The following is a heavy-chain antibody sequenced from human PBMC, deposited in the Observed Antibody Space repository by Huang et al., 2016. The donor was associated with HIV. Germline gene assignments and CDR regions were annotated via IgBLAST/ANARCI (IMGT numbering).Heavy chain of an antibody. CDR3: ARGPRYNWLDP. V-gene: IGHV1-8*03. CDR1: GYSFTTYA. CDR2: MNPKSGNT. Sequence: QVQLVQSGPEVKKPGASVKVSCRASGYSFTTYAINWVRQAPGQGLEWMGWMNPKSGNTNYAQKFQGRITFTRDTSTSTADMELSSLRSDDAAFYYCARGPRYNWLDPWGQGTLVTVSS. J-gene: IGHJ5*02.